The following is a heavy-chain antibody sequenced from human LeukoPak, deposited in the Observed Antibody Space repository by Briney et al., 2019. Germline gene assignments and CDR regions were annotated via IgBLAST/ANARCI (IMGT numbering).Heavy chain of an antibody. D-gene: IGHD3-10*01. V-gene: IGHV3-23*01. CDR1: GFTFSSYA. CDR3: AKDLLLWFGELSYFDY. CDR2: ISGSGGST. J-gene: IGHJ4*02. Sequence: GGSLRLSCAASGFTFSSYAMSWVRQAPAKGLEWVSAISGSGGSTYYADSVKGRFTISRDNSKNTLYLQMNSLRAEDTAVYYCAKDLLLWFGELSYFDYWGQGTLVTVSS.